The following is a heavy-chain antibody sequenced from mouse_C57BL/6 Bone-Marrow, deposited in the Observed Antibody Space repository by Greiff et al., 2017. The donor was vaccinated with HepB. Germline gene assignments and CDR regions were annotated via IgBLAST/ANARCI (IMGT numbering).Heavy chain of an antibody. Sequence: VQLQQSGAELVKPGASVKLSCTASGFNIKDYYMHWVKQRTEQGLEWIGRIDPEDGETKYAPKFQGKATITADTSSNTSYLQLSSLTSEDTAVYYCAMGYYGSSYHWYFDVWGTGTTVTVSS. CDR3: AMGYYGSSYHWYFDV. V-gene: IGHV14-2*01. CDR2: IDPEDGET. D-gene: IGHD1-1*01. J-gene: IGHJ1*03. CDR1: GFNIKDYY.